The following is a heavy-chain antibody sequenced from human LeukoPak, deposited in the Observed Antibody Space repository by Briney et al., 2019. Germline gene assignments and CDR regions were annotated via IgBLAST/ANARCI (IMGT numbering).Heavy chain of an antibody. V-gene: IGHV3-74*01. CDR1: GFTFGRYW. D-gene: IGHD2/OR15-2a*01. CDR2: ITTDGSGT. Sequence: GGSLRLSCADSGFTFGRYWMHWVRQAPGKGLVWVSHITTDGSGTSYADSVKGRFTISRDNVKNTLYLQMNSLRAEDTAVYYCARVLSVSYCDSWGQGTLVTVSS. J-gene: IGHJ4*02. CDR3: ARVLSVSYCDS.